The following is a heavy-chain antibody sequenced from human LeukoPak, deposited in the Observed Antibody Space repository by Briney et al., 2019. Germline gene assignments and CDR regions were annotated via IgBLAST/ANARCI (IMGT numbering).Heavy chain of an antibody. V-gene: IGHV3-13*04. CDR1: GFTFSTYD. D-gene: IGHD6-19*01. CDR2: IGTAGDT. J-gene: IGHJ5*01. CDR3: ARSAVTGPGWIDS. Sequence: GGSLRLSCAASGFTFSTYDFHWVRQPTGKGLEWVSAIGTAGDTYYPGSVKGRFTMSRDNSKNTLYLQMNGLRAEDTAVYYCARSAVTGPGWIDSWGQGTLVTVSS.